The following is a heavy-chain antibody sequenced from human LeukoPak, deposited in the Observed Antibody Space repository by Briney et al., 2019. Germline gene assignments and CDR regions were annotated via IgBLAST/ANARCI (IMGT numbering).Heavy chain of an antibody. CDR2: ISSSSSYI. CDR1: GFTFSSYS. V-gene: IGHV3-21*01. D-gene: IGHD3-10*01. Sequence: PGGSLRLSCAASGFTFSSYSMNWVRQAPGRGLEWVSSISSSSSYIYYADSVKGRFTISRDNAKNSLYLQMNSLRAEDTAVYYCARGVGFGDPFDYWGQGTLVTVSS. CDR3: ARGVGFGDPFDY. J-gene: IGHJ4*02.